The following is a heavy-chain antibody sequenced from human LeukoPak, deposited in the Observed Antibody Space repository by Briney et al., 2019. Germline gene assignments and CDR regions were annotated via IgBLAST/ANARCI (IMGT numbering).Heavy chain of an antibody. CDR2: INKDGSEK. J-gene: IGHJ4*02. Sequence: PGGSLRLSCAASGFTFSNYYMSWVRQAPGKGLEWVAHINKDGSEKYYMDSVKGRFTISRDNAKNSLYLQMNSLRVEDTAVYYCARDKVTYWGRGTLVTVSS. CDR3: ARDKVTY. CDR1: GFTFSNYY. V-gene: IGHV3-7*01.